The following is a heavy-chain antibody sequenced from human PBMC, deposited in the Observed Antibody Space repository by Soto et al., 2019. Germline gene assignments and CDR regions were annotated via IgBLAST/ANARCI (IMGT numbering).Heavy chain of an antibody. J-gene: IGHJ4*02. V-gene: IGHV4-59*01. CDR2: IYYSGST. Sequence: KPSETLSLTCTVSGGSISSYYWSWIRQPPGKGLEWIGYIYYSGSTNYNPSLKSRVTISVDTSKNQFSLKLSSVTAADTAVYYCARGRGGSGPLYYFDYWGQGTLVTVSS. CDR1: GGSISSYY. CDR3: ARGRGGSGPLYYFDY. D-gene: IGHD3-10*01.